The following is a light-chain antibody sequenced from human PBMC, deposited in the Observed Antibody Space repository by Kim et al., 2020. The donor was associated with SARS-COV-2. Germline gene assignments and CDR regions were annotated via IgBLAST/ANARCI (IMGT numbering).Light chain of an antibody. J-gene: IGLJ3*02. CDR2: GKN. Sequence: LGQTVRITCQGDSLRSYFANWYQQKPGQAPVLVVYGKNNRPSGIPDRFSGSSSGNTASLTITGAQAEDEADYYCDSRDSSGDPNWVFGGGTQLTVL. V-gene: IGLV3-19*01. CDR3: DSRDSSGDPNWV. CDR1: SLRSYF.